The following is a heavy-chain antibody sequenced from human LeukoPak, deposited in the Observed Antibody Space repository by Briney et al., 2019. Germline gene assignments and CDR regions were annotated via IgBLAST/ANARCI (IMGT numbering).Heavy chain of an antibody. J-gene: IGHJ3*02. CDR1: GGSFSGHY. CDR3: ARVDYLDAFDI. D-gene: IGHD3-16*01. CDR2: INHSGST. V-gene: IGHV4-34*01. Sequence: SETLSLTCAVYGGSFSGHYWSWIRQPPGKGLEWIGEINHSGSTNYNPSLKSRVTIPVDTSKNQFSLKLSSVTAADTAVYYCARVDYLDAFDIWGQGTMVTVSS.